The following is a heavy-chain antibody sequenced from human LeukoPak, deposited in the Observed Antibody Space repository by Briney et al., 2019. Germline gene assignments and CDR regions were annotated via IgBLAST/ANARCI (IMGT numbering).Heavy chain of an antibody. V-gene: IGHV1-46*01. CDR2: INPSGGST. CDR3: ARDGISRYGAFDI. CDR1: GYPFTAYY. J-gene: IGHJ3*02. D-gene: IGHD5-18*01. Sequence: ASVKVSCKAFGYPFTAYYMYWVRQAPGQGPEWMGIINPSGGSTSYAQEFQGRVTMTRDMSTNTVYMELSSLRSDDTAVYYCARDGISRYGAFDIWGHGTMITVSS.